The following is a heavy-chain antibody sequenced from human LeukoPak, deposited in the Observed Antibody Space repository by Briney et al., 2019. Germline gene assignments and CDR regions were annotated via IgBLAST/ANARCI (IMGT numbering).Heavy chain of an antibody. D-gene: IGHD3-16*02. CDR3: AREEHDYVWGSYRYYYYYGIDV. CDR2: IYSGGST. J-gene: IGHJ6*02. V-gene: IGHV3-53*05. CDR1: GFIVSSDY. Sequence: GGSLRLSCAVSGFIVSSDYMSWVRQAPGKGLEWVSTIYSGGSTYYADSLKGRFTISRDNSKDTLYLQMDSLRAEDTALYYCAREEHDYVWGSYRYYYYYGIDVWGQGTTVTVSS.